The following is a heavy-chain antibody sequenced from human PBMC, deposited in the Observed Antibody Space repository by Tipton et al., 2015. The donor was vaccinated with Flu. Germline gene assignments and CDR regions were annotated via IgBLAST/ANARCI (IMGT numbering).Heavy chain of an antibody. J-gene: IGHJ4*02. V-gene: IGHV3-72*01. CDR3: ARGGLTRALDF. CDR1: GFTFNDHY. CDR2: VKNKANSYAT. D-gene: IGHD1-20*01. Sequence: SLRLSCAASGFTFNDHYMDWARQAPGEGLEWLGRVKNKANSYATEFTASVKDRFTISRDDSKNAVYLQMNSLKAEDTAVYYCARGGLTRALDFWGQGTLVTVSS.